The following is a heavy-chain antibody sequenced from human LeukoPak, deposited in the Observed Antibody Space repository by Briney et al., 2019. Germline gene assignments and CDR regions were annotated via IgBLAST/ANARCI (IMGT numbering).Heavy chain of an antibody. CDR3: AKRRESGIGSLYYFDS. Sequence: GGSLRLSCAASGFTFSSHAMSWVRQAPGKGLEWVSAISRSGDSTYYRDSVKGRFTISRDNSKNTLYLQMDSLRAEDTALYYCAKRRESGIGSLYYFDSWGQGTLVTVSS. D-gene: IGHD1-14*01. J-gene: IGHJ4*02. CDR2: ISRSGDST. V-gene: IGHV3-23*01. CDR1: GFTFSSHA.